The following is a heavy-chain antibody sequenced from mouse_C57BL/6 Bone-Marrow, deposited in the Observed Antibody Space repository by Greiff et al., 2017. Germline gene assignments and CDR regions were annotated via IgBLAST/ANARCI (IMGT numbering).Heavy chain of an antibody. Sequence: EVQVVESGGDLVKPGGSLKLSCAASGFTFSSYGMSWVRQTPDKRLEWVATISSGGSYTYYPDSVKGRFTISRDNAKNTRYLQLSSLKSEDTAMYYCARQGTGTDYWGQGTTLTVTS. CDR2: ISSGGSYT. CDR3: ARQGTGTDY. D-gene: IGHD4-1*01. J-gene: IGHJ2*01. V-gene: IGHV5-6*01. CDR1: GFTFSSYG.